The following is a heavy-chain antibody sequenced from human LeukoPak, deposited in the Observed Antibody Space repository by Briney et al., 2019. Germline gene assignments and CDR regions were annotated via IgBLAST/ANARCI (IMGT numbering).Heavy chain of an antibody. Sequence: SETLSLTCTVSGGSLSSYYWSWIRQPAGKGLEWIGRIYTSGSTNYNPSLKSRVTMSVDTSKNQFSLKLSSVTAADTAVYYCARASLMKPPYYYYMDVWGKGTTVTVSS. CDR2: IYTSGST. D-gene: IGHD3-16*01. J-gene: IGHJ6*03. CDR3: ARASLMKPPYYYYMDV. CDR1: GGSLSSYY. V-gene: IGHV4-4*07.